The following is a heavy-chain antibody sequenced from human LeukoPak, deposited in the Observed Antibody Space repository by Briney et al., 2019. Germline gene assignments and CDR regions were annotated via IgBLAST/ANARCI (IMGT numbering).Heavy chain of an antibody. CDR1: GGSISNYY. CDR3: ARDRTIRYCSGGSCYGYWYFDL. CDR2: IYTSGST. J-gene: IGHJ2*01. D-gene: IGHD2-15*01. V-gene: IGHV4-4*07. Sequence: SETLSLTCTVSGGSISNYYWSWLRQPAGKGLEWIGRIYTSGSTSYNPSLKSRVTMSVDTSKNQFSLKLRSVTAADTAVYYCARDRTIRYCSGGSCYGYWYFDLWGRGTLVTVSS.